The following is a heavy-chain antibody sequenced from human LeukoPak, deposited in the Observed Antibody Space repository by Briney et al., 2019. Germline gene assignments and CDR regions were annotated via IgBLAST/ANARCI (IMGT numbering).Heavy chain of an antibody. V-gene: IGHV3-30*18. CDR1: GFTFSSCG. J-gene: IGHJ4*02. CDR3: AKAPMTTVTQGFDY. CDR2: ISYDGSNK. Sequence: GGSLRLSCAASGFTFSSCGMHWVRQAPGKGLEWVAVISYDGSNKYYADSVKGRFTISRDNSKNTLYLQMNSLRAEDTAVYYCAKAPMTTVTQGFDYWGQGTLVTVSS. D-gene: IGHD4-17*01.